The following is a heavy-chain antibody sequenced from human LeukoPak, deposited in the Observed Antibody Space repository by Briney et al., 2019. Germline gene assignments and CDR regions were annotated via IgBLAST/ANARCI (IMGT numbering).Heavy chain of an antibody. CDR1: GFNFSNHG. Sequence: GGSLRLSCAASGFNFSNHGIHWVRQTPGKGLEWVAIIWYDGSEKYYGDSVKGRFSISRDNARNTVHLQMNSLRDDDTAIYYCAKDREQWLVELDYWGQGTQVIVSS. V-gene: IGHV3-33*06. CDR2: IWYDGSEK. D-gene: IGHD6-19*01. J-gene: IGHJ4*02. CDR3: AKDREQWLVELDY.